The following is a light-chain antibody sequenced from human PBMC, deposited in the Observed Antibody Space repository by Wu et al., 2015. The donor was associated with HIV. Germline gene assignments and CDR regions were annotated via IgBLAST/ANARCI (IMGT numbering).Light chain of an antibody. CDR3: QQYNSYPYN. Sequence: DIQMTQSPSTLSASVGDRVTITCRASQTIGSWLAWYQQKPGKAPNLLIYKASNLETGVPSRFSGSGSGTEFTLTISSLQPDDFATYYCQQYNSYPYNFGQGTKLEIK. CDR2: KAS. V-gene: IGKV1-5*03. CDR1: QTIGSW. J-gene: IGKJ2*01.